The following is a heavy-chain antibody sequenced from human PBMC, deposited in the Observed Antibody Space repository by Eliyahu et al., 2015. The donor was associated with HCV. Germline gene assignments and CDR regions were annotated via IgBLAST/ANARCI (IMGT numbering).Heavy chain of an antibody. Sequence: QVQLQESGPGLVKPSETLSLTCXVXXGSIXTYSWRWIRQPPGKGLEWIXYIHYSGXTNXNPSLKSRVTXSVDTSKNQFSLXLTSVTAADTAVYYCASGGGGIAVAGTGGWFDPWGQGTLVTVSS. CDR1: XGSIXTYS. CDR3: ASGGGGIAVAGTGGWFDP. J-gene: IGHJ5*02. V-gene: IGHV4-59*01. CDR2: IHYSGXT. D-gene: IGHD6-19*01.